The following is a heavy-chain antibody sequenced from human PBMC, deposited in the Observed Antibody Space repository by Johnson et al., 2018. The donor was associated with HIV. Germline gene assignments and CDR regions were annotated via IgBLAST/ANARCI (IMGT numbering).Heavy chain of an antibody. V-gene: IGHV3-23*04. CDR3: AKDRMYDYGDYGGAFDI. Sequence: VQLVESGGGVVQPGGSLRLSWAASGFTFSSYAMSWVRQAPGKGREWVSTISGSGGSTYYADSVKGRLTISRDNSKKTLYLQMNSLRAEDTAVYYCAKDRMYDYGDYGGAFDIWGQGTMVTVSS. J-gene: IGHJ3*02. CDR2: ISGSGGST. D-gene: IGHD4-17*01. CDR1: GFTFSSYA.